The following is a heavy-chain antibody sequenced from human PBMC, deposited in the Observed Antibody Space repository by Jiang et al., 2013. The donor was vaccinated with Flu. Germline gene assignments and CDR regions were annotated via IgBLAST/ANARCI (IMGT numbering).Heavy chain of an antibody. D-gene: IGHD1-26*01. Sequence: PGLVKPSQTLLLTCVISGDIVSSNTAAWNWIRQSPSRGLEWLGRTYYRSRWFNDYAVSMRGRISINADTSKNQFSLQLNSVTPEDTAVFYCARDGSLGLDALDIWGQGTLVIVSS. CDR3: ARDGSLGLDALDI. CDR2: TYYRSRWFN. V-gene: IGHV6-1*01. J-gene: IGHJ3*02. CDR1: GDIVSSNTAA.